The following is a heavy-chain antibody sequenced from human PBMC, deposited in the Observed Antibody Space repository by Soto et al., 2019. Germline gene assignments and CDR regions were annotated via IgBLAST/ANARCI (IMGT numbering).Heavy chain of an antibody. J-gene: IGHJ5*02. CDR1: GYTFTDYY. Sequence: ASVKVSCKASGYTFTDYYIHWVRQAPGQGLEWMGVINPSGGSTTYAQRFQGRATMTRDTSTSTVYMELSSLRSEDTAVYYCARGVMIAFGGVIVDNWFDPWGQGTLVTVSS. V-gene: IGHV1-46*01. D-gene: IGHD3-16*02. CDR3: ARGVMIAFGGVIVDNWFDP. CDR2: INPSGGST.